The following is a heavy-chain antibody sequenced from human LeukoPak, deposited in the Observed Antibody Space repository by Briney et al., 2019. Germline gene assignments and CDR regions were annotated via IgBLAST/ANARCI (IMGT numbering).Heavy chain of an antibody. CDR3: AKALWSEYYYYYMDV. J-gene: IGHJ6*03. CDR1: GFTFSSYA. V-gene: IGHV3-23*01. D-gene: IGHD3-10*01. Sequence: GGSLRLSCAASGFTFSSYALSWVRQAPGKGLEWVSAISGSGGSTYYADSVKGRFTVSRDNSKNTLYLQMNSLRAEDTAVYYCAKALWSEYYYYYMDVWGKGTTVTVSS. CDR2: ISGSGGST.